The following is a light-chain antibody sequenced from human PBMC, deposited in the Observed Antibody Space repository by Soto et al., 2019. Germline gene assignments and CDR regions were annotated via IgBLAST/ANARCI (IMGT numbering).Light chain of an antibody. CDR3: QQYGSSPIT. Sequence: EIVLTQSPGTLSLSPGERATLSCRASRSVNTNYLAWYQQKSGQHPRLLIYGASSRATVIPDRFSGSGSGTDFTLTISRLEPEDFAAYFCQQYGSSPITFGQGTRREIK. CDR1: RSVNTNY. CDR2: GAS. J-gene: IGKJ5*01. V-gene: IGKV3-20*01.